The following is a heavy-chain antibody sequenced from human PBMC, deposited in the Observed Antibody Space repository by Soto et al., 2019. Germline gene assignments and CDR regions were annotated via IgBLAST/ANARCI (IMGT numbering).Heavy chain of an antibody. J-gene: IGHJ6*02. CDR3: ARGRGHCSGCSCDYYYYGLDV. Sequence: QVQLVQSGAEVKKPGASVKVSCKASGYTFTNYDINWVRQATGQGLEWMGWMNPNSGNTGYAQKFQGRVTMTMNTSISTGYMELSSLRSEDTAVFYCARGRGHCSGCSCDYYYYGLDVWGQGTTVTVSS. V-gene: IGHV1-8*01. D-gene: IGHD2-15*01. CDR2: MNPNSGNT. CDR1: GYTFTNYD.